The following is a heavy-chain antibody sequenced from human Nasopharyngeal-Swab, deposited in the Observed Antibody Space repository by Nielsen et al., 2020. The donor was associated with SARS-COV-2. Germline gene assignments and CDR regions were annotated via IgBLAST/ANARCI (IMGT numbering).Heavy chain of an antibody. Sequence: GESLKISCAASGFTFSSYWMSWVRQAPGKGLEWVANIKQDGSEKYYVDSVKGRFTISRDNAKNSLYLQMNSLRAEDTAVYYCARDLPARTAVAGTDYFDYWGQGTLVTVSS. V-gene: IGHV3-7*03. CDR1: GFTFSSYW. CDR3: ARDLPARTAVAGTDYFDY. J-gene: IGHJ4*02. CDR2: IKQDGSEK. D-gene: IGHD6-19*01.